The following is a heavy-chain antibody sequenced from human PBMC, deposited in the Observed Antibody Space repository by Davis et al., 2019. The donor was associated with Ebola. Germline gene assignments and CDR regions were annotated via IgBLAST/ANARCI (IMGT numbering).Heavy chain of an antibody. D-gene: IGHD3-22*01. V-gene: IGHV5-51*01. Sequence: GESLKISCKGSGYSFTSYWIGWVRQMPGKGLEWMGIIYPGDSHTRYSPSFQGQVTISADKSISTAYLQWSSLKASDTAMYYCASGRPYYYDSSGYPDYGMDVWGQGTTVTVSS. CDR3: ASGRPYYYDSSGYPDYGMDV. CDR2: IYPGDSHT. CDR1: GYSFTSYW. J-gene: IGHJ6*02.